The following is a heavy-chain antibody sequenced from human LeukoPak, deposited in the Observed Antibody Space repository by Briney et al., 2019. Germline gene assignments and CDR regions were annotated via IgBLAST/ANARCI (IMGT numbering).Heavy chain of an antibody. CDR3: ARDLYSGYGNSDY. CDR2: IYHSGST. J-gene: IGHJ4*02. Sequence: PSETLSLTCAVSGGSISSSNWWSWVRQPPGKGLEWIGEIYHSGSTNYNPSLKSRVTISVDKSKNQFSLKLSSVTAADTAAYYCARDLYSGYGNSDYWGQGTLVTVSS. V-gene: IGHV4-4*02. CDR1: GGSISSSNW. D-gene: IGHD5-12*01.